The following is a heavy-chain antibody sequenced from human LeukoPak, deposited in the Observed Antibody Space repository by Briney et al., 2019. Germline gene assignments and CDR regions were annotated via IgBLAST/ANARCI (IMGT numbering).Heavy chain of an antibody. Sequence: PGGSLRLSCAASGFTVSSYSMNWVRQAPGKGLEWVSSIISSSGYIHYADSVRGRFTISRDNAKNSLYLQMNSLRAEDTAVYYCARDLAFYYYDSSGYFGAFDIWGQGTMVTVSS. CDR3: ARDLAFYYYDSSGYFGAFDI. D-gene: IGHD3-22*01. CDR2: IISSSGYI. J-gene: IGHJ3*02. V-gene: IGHV3-21*01. CDR1: GFTVSSYS.